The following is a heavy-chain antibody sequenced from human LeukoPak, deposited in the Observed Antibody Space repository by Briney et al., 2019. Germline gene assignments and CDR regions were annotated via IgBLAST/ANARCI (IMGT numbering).Heavy chain of an antibody. J-gene: IGHJ5*02. CDR3: ARGFAYYGSGSYYRNWFDP. Sequence: GASVKVSCKASGYTFTSYAMQWVRQAPGQRLEWMGWINGGNGDTKYSQKFQGRVTITRDTSASTAYMELSSLRSEDTAVYYCARGFAYYGSGSYYRNWFDPWGQGTLVTVSS. D-gene: IGHD3-10*01. CDR2: INGGNGDT. V-gene: IGHV1-3*01. CDR1: GYTFTSYA.